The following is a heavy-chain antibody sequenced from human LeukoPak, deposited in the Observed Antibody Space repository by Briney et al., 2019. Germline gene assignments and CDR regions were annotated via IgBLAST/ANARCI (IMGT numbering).Heavy chain of an antibody. D-gene: IGHD2-21*02. CDR2: ISYDGSNK. CDR1: GFTFSSYA. CDR3: ARSLAYCGGDCRGHAFDI. J-gene: IGHJ3*02. Sequence: GGSLRLSCAASGFTFSSYAMHWVRQAPGKGLEWVAVISYDGSNKYYADSVKGLFTISRDNSKNTLYLQMNSLRAEDTAVYYCARSLAYCGGDCRGHAFDIWGQGTMVTVSS. V-gene: IGHV3-30-3*01.